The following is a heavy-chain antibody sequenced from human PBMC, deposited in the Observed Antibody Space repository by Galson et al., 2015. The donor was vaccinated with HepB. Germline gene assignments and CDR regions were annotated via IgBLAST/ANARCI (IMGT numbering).Heavy chain of an antibody. CDR3: AKDPGKGGSYFSQLGAFDI. CDR1: EFSISSYG. CDR2: ISGSGDST. V-gene: IGHV3-23*01. D-gene: IGHD1-26*01. J-gene: IGHJ3*02. Sequence: SLRLSCAASEFSISSYGMSWVRQTPGKGLEWVSSISGSGDSTYYGDSVKGRFTISRDGSKNMLYLQMNSLRAEDTALYYCAKDPGKGGSYFSQLGAFDIWGPGTMVTVSS.